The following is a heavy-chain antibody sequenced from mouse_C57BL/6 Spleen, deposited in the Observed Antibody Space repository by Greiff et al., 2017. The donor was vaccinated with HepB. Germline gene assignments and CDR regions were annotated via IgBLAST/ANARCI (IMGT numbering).Heavy chain of an antibody. Sequence: EVKLMESGGGLVKPGGSLKLSCAASGFTFSDYGMHWVRQAPEKGLEWVAYISSGSSTIYYADTVKGRFTISRDNATNTLFLQMTSLRSEDTAMYYCARLDYFDYWGQGTTLTVSS. J-gene: IGHJ2*01. CDR2: ISSGSSTI. CDR1: GFTFSDYG. V-gene: IGHV5-17*01. CDR3: ARLDYFDY.